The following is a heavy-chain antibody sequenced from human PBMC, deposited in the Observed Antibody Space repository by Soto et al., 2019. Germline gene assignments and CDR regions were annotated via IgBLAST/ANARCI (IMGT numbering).Heavy chain of an antibody. D-gene: IGHD7-27*01. V-gene: IGHV3-23*01. J-gene: IGHJ4*02. Sequence: SGGSLRLSCTASEFIFSDFAMNWIRQAPGKGLEWISGISGGGDTTYYADSLEGRITISRDNSKKTLYLQIFSLRAEDSAIYYCAKDSPLGRPYYFDYWGQGTQVTVSS. CDR1: EFIFSDFA. CDR2: ISGGGDTT. CDR3: AKDSPLGRPYYFDY.